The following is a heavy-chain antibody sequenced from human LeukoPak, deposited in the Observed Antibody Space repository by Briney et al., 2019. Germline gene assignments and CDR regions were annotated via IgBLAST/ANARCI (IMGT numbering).Heavy chain of an antibody. V-gene: IGHV4-39*07. Sequence: PSETLSLTCAVSGGSISSNSYYWGWIRQPPGKGLEWIGSIYYSGSTYYNPSLKSRVTISVDTSKNQFSLKLSSVTAADTAVYYCAREVDDSSGSPFDYWGQGTLVTVSS. D-gene: IGHD3-22*01. J-gene: IGHJ4*02. CDR1: GGSISSNSYY. CDR2: IYYSGST. CDR3: AREVDDSSGSPFDY.